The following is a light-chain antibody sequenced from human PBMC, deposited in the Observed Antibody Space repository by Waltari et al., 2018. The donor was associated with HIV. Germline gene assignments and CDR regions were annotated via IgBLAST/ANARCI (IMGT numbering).Light chain of an antibody. Sequence: QSVLTQPPSASGTPGQRVTISCSGSSSNVGRNSVSWYRQFPGTAPKLLLYKTNQRPSGVPDRFSGSKSGTSASLAISGLQSDDESVYYCAAWDDSLNGPLFGGGTQLTVL. J-gene: IGLJ2*01. CDR3: AAWDDSLNGPL. V-gene: IGLV1-44*01. CDR2: KTN. CDR1: SSNVGRNS.